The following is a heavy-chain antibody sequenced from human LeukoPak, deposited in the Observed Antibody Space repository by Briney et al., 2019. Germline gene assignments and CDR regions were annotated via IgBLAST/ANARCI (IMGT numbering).Heavy chain of an antibody. CDR2: INPSGGT. J-gene: IGHJ4*02. CDR1: GYTFSIYN. D-gene: IGHD6-6*01. Sequence: GASVKVSCKASGYTFSIYNMHWVRQAPGQGLEWMGIINPSGGTSYAQKLQGRITMTTDTSTSTAYMELRSLRSDDTAVYYCARDAQNEYSSSSTPFDYWGQGTLLTVSS. V-gene: IGHV1-46*01. CDR3: ARDAQNEYSSSSTPFDY.